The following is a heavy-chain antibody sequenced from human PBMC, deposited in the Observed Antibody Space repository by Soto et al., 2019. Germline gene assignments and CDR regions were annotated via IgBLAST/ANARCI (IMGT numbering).Heavy chain of an antibody. Sequence: QVQLVQSGAEVKKPGASVKISCKASGYTFTRYTMNWVRQAPGQRLEWMGWINPDNGNTKSSQKFQERVIITRDKSASTAYMDLSSLRSEDTAVYYCARGIATGQLDPWGQGTLVTVSS. CDR1: GYTFTRYT. CDR2: INPDNGNT. J-gene: IGHJ5*02. CDR3: ARGIATGQLDP. D-gene: IGHD2-15*01. V-gene: IGHV1-3*01.